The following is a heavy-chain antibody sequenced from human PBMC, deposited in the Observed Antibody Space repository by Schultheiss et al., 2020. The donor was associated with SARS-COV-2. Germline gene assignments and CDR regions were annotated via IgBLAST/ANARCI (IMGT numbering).Heavy chain of an antibody. CDR1: VFPFRSYA. CDR3: AKSPGYDSSGYYGGHCFDY. V-gene: IGHV3-23*01. J-gene: IGHJ4*02. Sequence: GGSLRLSCAASVFPFRSYALILVLPAPLHGLLWFSVISFSGGSTYYADSVKGRFTISRDNSKNTLYLQMNSLRAEDTAVYYCAKSPGYDSSGYYGGHCFDYWGQGTLVTVSS. CDR2: ISFSGGST. D-gene: IGHD3-22*01.